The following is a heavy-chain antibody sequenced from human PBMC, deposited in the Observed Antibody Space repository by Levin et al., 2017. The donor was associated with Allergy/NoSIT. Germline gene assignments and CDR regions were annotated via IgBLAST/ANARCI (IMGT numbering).Heavy chain of an antibody. V-gene: IGHV4-59*01. J-gene: IGHJ4*02. D-gene: IGHD2-15*01. Sequence: PSETLSLTCTVSGGSISSYYWSWIRQPPGKGLEWIGYIYYSGSTNYNPSLKSRVTISVDTSKNQFSLKLSSVTAADTAVYYCARSALGYCSGGSCYPTYYFDYWGQGTLVTVSS. CDR1: GGSISSYY. CDR3: ARSALGYCSGGSCYPTYYFDY. CDR2: IYYSGST.